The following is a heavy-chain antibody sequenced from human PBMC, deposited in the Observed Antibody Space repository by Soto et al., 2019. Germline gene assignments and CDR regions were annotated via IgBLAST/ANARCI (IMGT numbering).Heavy chain of an antibody. CDR2: IYHSGRT. D-gene: IGHD3-3*01. CDR3: ARGNVLRFLAGGYDI. V-gene: IGHV4-30-2*01. CDR1: GGSISSGGYS. J-gene: IGHJ3*02. Sequence: PSETLSLTCAVSGGSISSGGYSWSWIRQPPGKGLEWIGYIYHSGRTYYNPSLKRRVTISVGRSKNQFSLKLSSVTAADTAVYYCARGNVLRFLAGGYDICRQLPMVTAS.